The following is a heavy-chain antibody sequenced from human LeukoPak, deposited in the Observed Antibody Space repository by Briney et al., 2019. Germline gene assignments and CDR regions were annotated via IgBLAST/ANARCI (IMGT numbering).Heavy chain of an antibody. CDR3: AKPGYSSGWYVYFDY. D-gene: IGHD6-19*01. Sequence: GGSLRLSCAASGFTFSSYAMSWVRQAPGKGLECVSAISGSGGSTYYADSVKGRFTISRDNSKNTLYLQMNSLRAEDTAVYYCAKPGYSSGWYVYFDYWGQGTLVTVSS. J-gene: IGHJ4*02. CDR2: ISGSGGST. V-gene: IGHV3-23*01. CDR1: GFTFSSYA.